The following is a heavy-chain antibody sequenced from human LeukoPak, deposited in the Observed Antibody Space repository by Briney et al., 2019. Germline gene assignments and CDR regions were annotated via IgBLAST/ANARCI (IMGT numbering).Heavy chain of an antibody. D-gene: IGHD1-26*01. CDR1: GFTFSDYY. J-gene: IGHJ4*02. CDR3: ARVFGSGSYGWVEY. V-gene: IGHV3-11*03. Sequence: GGSLRLSCAASGFTFSDYYMSWIRQAPGKGLEWVSYISSSSSYTDYADSVKGRFTISRDSAKNSLYLQMNSLRAEDTAVYYCARVFGSGSYGWVEYWGQGTLVTVSS. CDR2: ISSSSSYT.